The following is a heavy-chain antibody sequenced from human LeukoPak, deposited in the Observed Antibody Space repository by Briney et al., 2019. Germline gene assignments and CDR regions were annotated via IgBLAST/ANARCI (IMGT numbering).Heavy chain of an antibody. CDR3: ARGRVGGPRSGTYFDY. V-gene: IGHV4-59*12. Sequence: SETLSLTCTVSGGSISSYYWSWIRQPPGKGLEWIGYIYYSGSTNYNPSLKSRVTISVDTSKNQFSLKLSSVTAADTAVYYCARGRVGGPRSGTYFDYWGQGTLVTVSS. CDR1: GGSISSYY. D-gene: IGHD1-26*01. J-gene: IGHJ4*02. CDR2: IYYSGST.